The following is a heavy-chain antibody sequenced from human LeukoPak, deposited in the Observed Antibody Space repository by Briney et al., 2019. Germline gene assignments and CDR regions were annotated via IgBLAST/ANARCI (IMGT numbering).Heavy chain of an antibody. CDR3: ARDLDDFWSGYRPKIFDY. D-gene: IGHD3-3*01. Sequence: SETLSLTCTVSGGSISSYYWSWIRQPPGKGLEWIGYIYYSGSTNYNPSLKSRVTISVDTSKNQFSLKLSSVTAADTAVYYCARDLDDFWSGYRPKIFDYWGQGTLVTVSS. V-gene: IGHV4-59*12. CDR2: IYYSGST. J-gene: IGHJ4*02. CDR1: GGSISSYY.